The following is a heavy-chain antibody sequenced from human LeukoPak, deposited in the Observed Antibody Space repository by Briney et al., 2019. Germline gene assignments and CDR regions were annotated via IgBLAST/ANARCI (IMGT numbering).Heavy chain of an antibody. V-gene: IGHV7-4-1*02. CDR1: GYTFTIYA. CDR2: INTNTGNP. Sequence: ASVKVSCKASGYTFTIYAMNWVRQAPGQGLEWMGWINTNTGNPTYAQGFTGRFVFSLDTSVSTAYLQISSLKAEDTAVYYCATTVRGWRAGQIDYWGQGTLVTVSS. J-gene: IGHJ4*02. D-gene: IGHD3-10*01. CDR3: ATTVRGWRAGQIDY.